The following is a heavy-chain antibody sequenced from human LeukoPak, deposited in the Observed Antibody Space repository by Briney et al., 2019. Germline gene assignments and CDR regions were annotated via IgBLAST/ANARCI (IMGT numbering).Heavy chain of an antibody. CDR1: GFTFSSYG. V-gene: IGHV3-23*01. Sequence: PGGSLRLSCAASGFTFSSYGMSWVRQAPGKGLEWVSAISGSGGSTYYADSVKGRFTISRDNSKNTLYLQMNSLRAEDTAVYYCAKFRALRIAAAGDFDYWGQGTLVTVSS. J-gene: IGHJ4*02. CDR3: AKFRALRIAAAGDFDY. D-gene: IGHD6-13*01. CDR2: ISGSGGST.